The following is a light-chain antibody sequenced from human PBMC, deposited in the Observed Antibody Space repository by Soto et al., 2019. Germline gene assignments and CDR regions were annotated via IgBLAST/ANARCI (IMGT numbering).Light chain of an antibody. CDR3: QYYRCSCT. V-gene: IGKV3-20*01. CDR2: GTS. CDR1: QSVSSSF. J-gene: IGKJ4*02. Sequence: EIVLTQSPATLSLSPGERATLSCRASQSVSSSFLAWYQQKPGQPPRLLIYGTSSRASVIPEGFSGSGSGTDSLPTISMLEPEVFAVYCYQYYRCSCTFGRGTKVEVK.